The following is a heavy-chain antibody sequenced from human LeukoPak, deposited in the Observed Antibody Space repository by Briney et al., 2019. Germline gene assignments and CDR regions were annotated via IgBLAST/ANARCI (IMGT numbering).Heavy chain of an antibody. CDR2: IFPGGGEI. D-gene: IGHD2-8*02. CDR1: GFTFSTFA. J-gene: IGHJ4*02. V-gene: IGHV3-23*01. CDR3: ATYRQVLLPFES. Sequence: GGSLRLSCAASGFTFSTFAMVWVRQPPGKGLEWVSSIFPGGGEIHYADSVRGRFTISRDNSKSTLSLQMNSLRAEDTAIYYCATYRQVLLPFESWGQGTLVTVSS.